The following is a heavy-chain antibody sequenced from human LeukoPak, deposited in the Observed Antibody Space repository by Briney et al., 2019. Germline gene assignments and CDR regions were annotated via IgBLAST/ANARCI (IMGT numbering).Heavy chain of an antibody. V-gene: IGHV3-30-3*01. J-gene: IGHJ5*02. CDR3: YSSSSGRADWFDP. D-gene: IGHD6-6*01. Sequence: GGSLRLSCAASGFTFSSYAMHWVRQAPGKGLEWVAVISYDGSNKYYADSVKGRFTISRDNSKNTLYLQMNSLRAEDTAVYYCYSSSSGRADWFDPWGQGTPVTVSS. CDR2: ISYDGSNK. CDR1: GFTFSSYA.